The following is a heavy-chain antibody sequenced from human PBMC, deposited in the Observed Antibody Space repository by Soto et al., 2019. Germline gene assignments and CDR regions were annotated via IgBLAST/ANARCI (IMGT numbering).Heavy chain of an antibody. CDR2: IYTGGET. J-gene: IGHJ4*02. D-gene: IGHD3-10*01. V-gene: IGHV3-53*05. Sequence: EVQLVETGGGLVQPGGSLRLSCAASGFTVGSNHMTWVRQAPGKGLEWDTVIYTGGETYYLDSVKGRFTISRDNSRKTLYFQMNSLRAEDTARYYCARGGLSFWEAGCACWGQGTLVTVSS. CDR3: ARGGLSFWEAGCAC. CDR1: GFTVGSNH.